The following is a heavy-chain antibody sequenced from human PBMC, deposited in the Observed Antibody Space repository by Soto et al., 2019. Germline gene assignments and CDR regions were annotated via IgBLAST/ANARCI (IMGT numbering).Heavy chain of an antibody. V-gene: IGHV7-4-1*01. CDR3: ARGPPQLVHNWFDP. Sequence: QVQLVQSGSELKKPGASVKVSCNASGYTFTSYAMNWVRQAPGQGLEWMGWINTNTGNPTYAQGFTGRFVFSLDTSVSTAYLQICSLKAEDTAVYYCARGPPQLVHNWFDPWGQGTLVTVSS. J-gene: IGHJ5*02. CDR1: GYTFTSYA. CDR2: INTNTGNP. D-gene: IGHD6-13*01.